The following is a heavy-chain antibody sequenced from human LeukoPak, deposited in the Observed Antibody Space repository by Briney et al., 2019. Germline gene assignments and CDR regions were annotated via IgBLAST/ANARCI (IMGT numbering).Heavy chain of an antibody. CDR1: GGSISPYY. CDR2: IYYTGST. J-gene: IGHJ3*02. Sequence: SETLSLTCTVSGGSISPYYWSWIRQPPGKGLEWIGYIYYTGSTYYNPSLKSRVTISVDTSKNQFSLKLSSVTAADTAVYYCARAYYYGSGTFDIWGQGTMVTVSS. V-gene: IGHV4-59*01. CDR3: ARAYYYGSGTFDI. D-gene: IGHD3-10*01.